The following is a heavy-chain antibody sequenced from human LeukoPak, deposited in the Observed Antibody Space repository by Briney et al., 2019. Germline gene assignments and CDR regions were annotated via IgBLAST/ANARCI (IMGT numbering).Heavy chain of an antibody. CDR3: ARDRAHVDTAMAPFDY. J-gene: IGHJ4*02. V-gene: IGHV1-46*01. CDR1: GYSFTTYY. CDR2: INPSRGTA. Sequence: ASVKVSCKASGYSFTTYYMHWVRQAPGQGLEWMGIINPSRGTATYAQKFQGRVTITRDTSTTTVYMELSSLRSEDTAVYYCARDRAHVDTAMAPFDYWGQGTLVTVSS. D-gene: IGHD5-18*01.